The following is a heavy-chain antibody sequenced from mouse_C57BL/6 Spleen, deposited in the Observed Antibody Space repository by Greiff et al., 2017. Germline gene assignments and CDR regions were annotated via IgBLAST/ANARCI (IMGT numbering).Heavy chain of an antibody. CDR3: ASSLYGNYLAWFAY. V-gene: IGHV1-80*01. D-gene: IGHD2-1*01. J-gene: IGHJ3*01. Sequence: QVHVKQSGAELVKPGASVKISCKASGYAFSSYWMNWVKQRPGKGLEWIGQIYPGDGDTNYNGKFKGKATLTADKSSSTAYMQLSSLTSEDSAVYFCASSLYGNYLAWFAYWGQGTLVTVSA. CDR2: IYPGDGDT. CDR1: GYAFSSYW.